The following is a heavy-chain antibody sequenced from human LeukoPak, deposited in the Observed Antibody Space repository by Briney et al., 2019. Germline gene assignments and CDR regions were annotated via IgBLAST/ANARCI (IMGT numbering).Heavy chain of an antibody. Sequence: SVKVSCKASGYTFTSYDINWVRQAPGQGLEWMGGIIPIFGTANYAQKFQGRVTITADESTSTAYMELSSLRSEDTAVYYCARDRDYGGRWFDPWGQGTLVTVSS. CDR1: GYTFTSYD. D-gene: IGHD4-23*01. CDR3: ARDRDYGGRWFDP. V-gene: IGHV1-69*13. J-gene: IGHJ5*02. CDR2: IIPIFGTA.